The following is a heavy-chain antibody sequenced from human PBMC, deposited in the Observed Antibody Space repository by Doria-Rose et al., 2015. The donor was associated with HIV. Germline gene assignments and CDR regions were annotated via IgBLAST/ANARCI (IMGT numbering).Heavy chain of an antibody. V-gene: IGHV2-26*01. J-gene: IGHJ4*02. D-gene: IGHD6-13*01. CDR1: GVSLSSPGMG. CDR3: ARIKSSRWYHKYNFDF. CDR2: LFSDDER. Sequence: QVQLVQSGPVLVKPTETLTLTCTVSGVSLSSPGMGVGWIRQPPGKALEWLAKLFSDDERSYNTSLKSRLTISRGTSKSQVVLTMTDMDPVDTATYYCARIKSSRWYHKYNFDFWGQGTLVIVSA.